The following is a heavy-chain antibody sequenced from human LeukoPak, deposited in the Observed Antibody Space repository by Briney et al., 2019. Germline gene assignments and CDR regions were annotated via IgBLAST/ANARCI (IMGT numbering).Heavy chain of an antibody. V-gene: IGHV3-20*04. CDR1: GFTFDDYG. D-gene: IGHD2-2*01. Sequence: GALRLSCAASGFTFDDYGMNWVRQAPGKGLEWVSGINWNGGSTGYADSVKGRFTISRDNSKNTLYLQMNSLRAEDTAVHYCAKGFYCSSSTCLDYWGQGTLVTVSS. CDR3: AKGFYCSSSTCLDY. J-gene: IGHJ4*02. CDR2: INWNGGST.